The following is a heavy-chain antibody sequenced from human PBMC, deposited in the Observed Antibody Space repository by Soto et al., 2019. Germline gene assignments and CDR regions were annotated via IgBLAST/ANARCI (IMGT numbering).Heavy chain of an antibody. V-gene: IGHV4-31*02. Sequence: SETLSLTCTVSGASIGSGDYYWSWIRQHPGKDLEWIGYIYYSGGTYYNPSLKSRVTISVDTSKKQFSLELCFVTAADMAVFYCASIYDSSGHYYGNNWFDPWGQGTLVTVS. CDR1: GASIGSGDYY. CDR3: ASIYDSSGHYYGNNWFDP. CDR2: IYYSGGT. J-gene: IGHJ5*02. D-gene: IGHD3-22*01.